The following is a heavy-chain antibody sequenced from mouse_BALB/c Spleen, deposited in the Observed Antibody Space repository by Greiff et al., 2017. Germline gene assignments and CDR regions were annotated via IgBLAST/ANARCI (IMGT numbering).Heavy chain of an antibody. CDR2: ILPGSGST. J-gene: IGHJ3*01. D-gene: IGHD2-3*01. V-gene: IGHV1-9*01. CDR3: ARDDGYYEKFAY. CDR1: GYTFSSYW. Sequence: VQLQQSGAELMKPGASVKISCKATGYTFSSYWIEWVKQRPGHGLEWIGEILPGSGSTNYNEKFKGKATFTADTSSNTAYMQLSSLTSEDSAVYYCARDDGYYEKFAYWGQGTLVTVSA.